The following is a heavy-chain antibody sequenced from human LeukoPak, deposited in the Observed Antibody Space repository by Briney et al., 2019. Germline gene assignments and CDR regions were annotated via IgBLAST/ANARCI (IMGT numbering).Heavy chain of an antibody. CDR2: ISAYNGNT. D-gene: IGHD6-13*01. V-gene: IGHV1-18*01. Sequence: ASVKVSCKASGYTFTSYGISWVRQAPGQGLERMGWISAYNGNTDYAQKLQGRVTMTTDTSTSTAYMELRSLRSDDTAVYYCARASSSSPIADYWGQGTLVTVSS. J-gene: IGHJ4*02. CDR1: GYTFTSYG. CDR3: ARASSSSPIADY.